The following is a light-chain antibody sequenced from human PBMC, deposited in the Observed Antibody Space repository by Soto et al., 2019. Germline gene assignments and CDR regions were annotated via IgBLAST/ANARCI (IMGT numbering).Light chain of an antibody. J-gene: IGLJ1*01. V-gene: IGLV2-8*01. Sequence: ALTQPPSASGSPGQSVTISCTGTSSDVGGYNYVSWYQKHPGKAPILLIYEVYRRPSGVPNRFSGSKSGNRASLTVSGLQAEDEADYYCSSYAGYNNFVFGTGTRSPS. CDR3: SSYAGYNNFV. CDR2: EVY. CDR1: SSDVGGYNY.